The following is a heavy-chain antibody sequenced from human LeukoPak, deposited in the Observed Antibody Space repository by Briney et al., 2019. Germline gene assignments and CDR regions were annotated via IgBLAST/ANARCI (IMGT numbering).Heavy chain of an antibody. CDR3: ARLYSSSWCEDWFDP. Sequence: PSETLSLTCTVSGGSISSSSYYWGWIRQPPGKGLEWIGSIYYSGSTYYNPSLKSRVTISVDTSKNQFSLKLSSVTAADTAVYYCARLYSSSWCEDWFDPWGQGTLVTVSS. CDR2: IYYSGST. D-gene: IGHD6-13*01. V-gene: IGHV4-39*01. CDR1: GGSISSSSYY. J-gene: IGHJ5*02.